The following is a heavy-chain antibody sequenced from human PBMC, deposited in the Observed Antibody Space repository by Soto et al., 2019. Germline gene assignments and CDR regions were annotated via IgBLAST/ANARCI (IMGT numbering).Heavy chain of an antibody. V-gene: IGHV4-4*02. CDR3: ATCQLGEYYYAMDM. CDR1: GDSITTYKW. J-gene: IGHJ6*02. D-gene: IGHD7-27*01. CDR2: IYDSGNT. Sequence: SETLSLTCGVSGDSITTYKWWTWVRQTPGRGLEWIGEIYDSGNTRYNPSLRSRVTISKDTSKNQLSLKLNSVTVADTAVYYCATCQLGEYYYAMDMWGQGTKVPLS.